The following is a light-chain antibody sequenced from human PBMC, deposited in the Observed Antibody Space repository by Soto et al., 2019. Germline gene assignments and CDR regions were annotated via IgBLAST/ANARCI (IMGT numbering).Light chain of an antibody. CDR3: SPYVGQDNSPV. CDR2: EVS. J-gene: IGLJ1*01. CDR1: TNDVGGYTY. Sequence: QSALTQPPSASGSPGQSVTISCTGTTNDVGGYTYVSWYQQHPGKAPKLMIYEVSKRPSGVPDRFSGSRSGNTASLIVSGLQAEDEADYYWSPYVGQDNSPVFGPGTKLTVL. V-gene: IGLV2-8*01.